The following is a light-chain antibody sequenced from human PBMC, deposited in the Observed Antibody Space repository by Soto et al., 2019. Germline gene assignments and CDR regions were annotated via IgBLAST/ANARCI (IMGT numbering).Light chain of an antibody. Sequence: IQMTPSPSSPSASLGGRVTNSFRASQGIGNALGWYQQKPGKAPKLLIYAESSLQSGVPSRFSGSGSGTDFTLTISSLQPEDFATYYRPQSYSTAAFGQGTKVDIK. V-gene: IGKV1-39*01. CDR3: PQSYSTAA. CDR2: AES. CDR1: QGIGNA. J-gene: IGKJ1*01.